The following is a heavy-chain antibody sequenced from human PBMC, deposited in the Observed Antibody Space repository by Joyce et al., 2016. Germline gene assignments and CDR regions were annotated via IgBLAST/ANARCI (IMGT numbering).Heavy chain of an antibody. CDR3: AKDRETSAVLDF. D-gene: IGHD6-25*01. V-gene: IGHV3-30*18. J-gene: IGHJ6*02. CDR1: GFTFRSYG. CDR2: MSNDGKNK. Sequence: QAQLVESGGGVVQPGRSLRLSCAVSGFTFRSYGMHWVRQAPGKGLEWVAVMSNDGKNKNYADSVKGRFTVSRDNSKKILSLQMNSLRPEDTAVYYCAKDRETSAVLDFWGQGTTVTVSS.